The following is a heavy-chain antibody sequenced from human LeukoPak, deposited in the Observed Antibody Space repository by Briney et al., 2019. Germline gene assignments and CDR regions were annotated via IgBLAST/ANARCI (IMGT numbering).Heavy chain of an antibody. J-gene: IGHJ4*02. Sequence: GGSLRLSCAASGFTFSSHAMVWVPQAPGKGLEWVSSITPSAGDPYYADSVRGRFTISRDNSKSTLYLQMASLRDADTAVYYCASQRTRIGGYWGQGTLVTVSS. V-gene: IGHV3-23*01. CDR2: ITPSAGDP. CDR1: GFTFSSHA. D-gene: IGHD1-7*01. CDR3: ASQRTRIGGY.